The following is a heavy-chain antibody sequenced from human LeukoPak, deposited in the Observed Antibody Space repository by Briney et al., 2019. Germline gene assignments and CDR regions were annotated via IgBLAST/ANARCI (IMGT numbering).Heavy chain of an antibody. Sequence: SETLSLTCAVYGGSFSGYYWSWIRQPPGKGLEWIGEMNHSGSTNYNPSLKSRVTISVDTSKNQFSPKLSSVTAADTAVYYCARGHLKYSSSYLYYFDYWGQGTLVTVSS. CDR3: ARGHLKYSSSYLYYFDY. CDR2: MNHSGST. V-gene: IGHV4-34*01. J-gene: IGHJ4*02. CDR1: GGSFSGYY. D-gene: IGHD6-13*01.